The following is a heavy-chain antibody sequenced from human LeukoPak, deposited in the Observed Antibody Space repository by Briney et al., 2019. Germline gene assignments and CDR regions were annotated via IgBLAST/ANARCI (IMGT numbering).Heavy chain of an antibody. V-gene: IGHV4-59*08. CDR1: GGSFSGYY. Sequence: PSETLSLTCAVYGGSFSGYYWSWIRQPPGKGLEWIGYIYYSGSTNYNPSLKSRVTISVDTSKNQFSLKLSSVTAADTAVYYCARHRRTVTTPYYMDVWGKGTTVTVSS. J-gene: IGHJ6*03. CDR3: ARHRRTVTTPYYMDV. D-gene: IGHD4-17*01. CDR2: IYYSGST.